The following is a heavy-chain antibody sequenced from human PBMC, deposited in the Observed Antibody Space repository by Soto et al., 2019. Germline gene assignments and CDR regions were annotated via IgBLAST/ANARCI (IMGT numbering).Heavy chain of an antibody. CDR2: ISYDGSNK. J-gene: IGHJ6*03. CDR3: AKGPRSTRSYYYYMDV. CDR1: GFTFSSYG. Sequence: QVQLVESGGGVVQPGRSLRLSCAASGFTFSSYGMHWVRQAPGKGLEWVAVISYDGSNKYYADSVKGRFTISRDNSKNTLYLQMNSLRAEDTAVYYCAKGPRSTRSYYYYMDVWGKGTTVTVSS. D-gene: IGHD2-2*01. V-gene: IGHV3-30*18.